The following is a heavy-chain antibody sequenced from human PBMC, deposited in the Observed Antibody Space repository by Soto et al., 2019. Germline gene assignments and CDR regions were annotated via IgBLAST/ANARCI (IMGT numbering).Heavy chain of an antibody. CDR3: ARLGFGESNDYYYYYMDV. Sequence: QVQLVQSGAAVKKPGASVKVSCKASGYTFTSYGISWVRQAPGQGLEWMGWISAYNGNTNYAQKLQGRVTMTTDTSTSTAYMELRSLRSDDTAVYYCARLGFGESNDYYYYYMDVWGKGTTVTVAS. CDR1: GYTFTSYG. CDR2: ISAYNGNT. V-gene: IGHV1-18*01. D-gene: IGHD3-10*01. J-gene: IGHJ6*03.